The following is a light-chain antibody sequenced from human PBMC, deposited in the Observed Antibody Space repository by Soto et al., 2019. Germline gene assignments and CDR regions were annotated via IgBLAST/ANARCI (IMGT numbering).Light chain of an antibody. Sequence: QSVLTQPPSASGTPGQSVTISCFGSSSNIGSNTVSWYQQLPGTAPKLLIYTNDQRPSGVPDRFSGSKSGTSASLAITGLQSADEADYHCSSWDDSLKAVVFGGGTKLTVL. V-gene: IGLV1-44*01. J-gene: IGLJ2*01. CDR2: TND. CDR3: SSWDDSLKAVV. CDR1: SSNIGSNT.